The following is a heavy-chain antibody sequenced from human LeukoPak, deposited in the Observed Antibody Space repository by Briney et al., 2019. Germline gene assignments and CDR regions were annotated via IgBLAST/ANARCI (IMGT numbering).Heavy chain of an antibody. CDR1: GFTFSSYS. D-gene: IGHD6-13*01. CDR2: ISSSSGTI. CDR3: ARGLNSGVGPAAY. Sequence: GGSLRLSCAASGFTFSSYSMNWVRQAPGNGLEWVSYISSSSGTIYYADSVKGRFTISRDNAKNSLYLQVNSLRPEDTAVYYCARGLNSGVGPAAYWGQGTLVTVSS. J-gene: IGHJ4*02. V-gene: IGHV3-48*01.